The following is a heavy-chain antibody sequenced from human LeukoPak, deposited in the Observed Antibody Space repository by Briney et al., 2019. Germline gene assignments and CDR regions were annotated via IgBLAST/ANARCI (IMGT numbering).Heavy chain of an antibody. Sequence: AASVEVSCKASGYTFTSYGISWVRQAPGQGLEWMGWISAYNGNTNYAQKLQGRVTMTTDTSTSTAYMELRSLRSDDTAVYYCAREHYGDYSISYDYWGQGTLVTVSS. J-gene: IGHJ4*02. CDR1: GYTFTSYG. V-gene: IGHV1-18*01. CDR3: AREHYGDYSISYDY. CDR2: ISAYNGNT. D-gene: IGHD4-17*01.